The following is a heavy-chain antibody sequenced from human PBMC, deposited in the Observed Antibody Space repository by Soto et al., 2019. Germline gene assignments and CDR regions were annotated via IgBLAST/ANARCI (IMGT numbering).Heavy chain of an antibody. D-gene: IGHD3-3*01. CDR1: GFTFSSYG. V-gene: IGHV3-33*01. Sequence: SGGSLRLSCAASGFTFSSYGMHWVRQAPGKGLEWVAVIWYDGSNKYYADSVKGRFTISRDNSKNTLYLQMNSLRAEDTAVYYCARDRPASNYDFWSGYYLYGMDVWGQGTTVTVSS. CDR3: ARDRPASNYDFWSGYYLYGMDV. CDR2: IWYDGSNK. J-gene: IGHJ6*02.